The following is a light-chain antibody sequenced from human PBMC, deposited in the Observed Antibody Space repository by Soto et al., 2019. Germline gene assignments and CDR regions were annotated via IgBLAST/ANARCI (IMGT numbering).Light chain of an antibody. V-gene: IGKV3-15*01. CDR1: QSVSSN. Sequence: EIVMTQSPATLSVSPGERATLSCRASQSVSSNLAWYQQKPGQAPRLLIYGASTRATGIPARFSGSGSGTVVTLTISSLQSEDFAVYYCQQYNNWPRTFGQGTKLEIK. CDR2: GAS. J-gene: IGKJ2*01. CDR3: QQYNNWPRT.